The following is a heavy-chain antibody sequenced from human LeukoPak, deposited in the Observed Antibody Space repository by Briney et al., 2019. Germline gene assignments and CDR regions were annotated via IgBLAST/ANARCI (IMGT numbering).Heavy chain of an antibody. J-gene: IGHJ6*02. V-gene: IGHV1-69*01. D-gene: IGHD5-18*01. CDR1: GGTFSIYA. CDR2: IIPIFGTA. CDR3: ATRATAMARVYYYYGMDV. Sequence: SVTVSCTASGGTFSIYAISWVRQAPGQGLEWMGGIIPIFGTANYAQKLQGRVTITADESTSTAYMELSSLRSEDTAVYYCATRATAMARVYYYYGMDVWGQGTTVTVSS.